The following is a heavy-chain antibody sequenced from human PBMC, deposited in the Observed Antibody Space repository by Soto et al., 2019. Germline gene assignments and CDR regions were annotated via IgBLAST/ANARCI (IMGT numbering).Heavy chain of an antibody. CDR2: ISYDGSNK. CDR3: AKDIFAGHEVGATFFDY. Sequence: PGGSLRLSCAASGFTFSSYGMHWVRQAPGKGLEWVAVISYDGSNKYYADSVKGRFTISRDNSKNTLYLQMNSLRAEDTAVYYCAKDIFAGHEVGATFFDYWGQGTLVTVSS. J-gene: IGHJ4*02. CDR1: GFTFSSYG. D-gene: IGHD1-26*01. V-gene: IGHV3-30*18.